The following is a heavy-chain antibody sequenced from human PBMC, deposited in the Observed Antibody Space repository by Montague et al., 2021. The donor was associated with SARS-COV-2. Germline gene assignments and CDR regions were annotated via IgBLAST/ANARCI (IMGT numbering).Heavy chain of an antibody. CDR2: IYYSGST. J-gene: IGHJ5*02. V-gene: IGHV4-39*01. Sequence: SETLSLTCTVSGGSISSSSYYWGWIRQPPGKGLEWIGSIYYSGSTYYNPSLKSRVTISVDTSKNQFSLKLSSVTAADTAVYYCAGHLVYCSSTSCYEGRFDPWGQGTLVTVSS. CDR1: GGSISSSSYY. CDR3: AGHLVYCSSTSCYEGRFDP. D-gene: IGHD2-2*01.